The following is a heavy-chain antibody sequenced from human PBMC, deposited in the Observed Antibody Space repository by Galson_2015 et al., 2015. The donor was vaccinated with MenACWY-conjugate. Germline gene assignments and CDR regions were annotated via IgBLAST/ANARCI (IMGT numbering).Heavy chain of an antibody. CDR2: TRNKANSYTT. CDR3: ARVKSTTYGWDVLDI. Sequence: SLRLSCAASGFSFSVHYMDWVRQAPGKGLEWVGRTRNKANSYTTEYAASVKGRFTISRDDSKNSVYLQMNSLKTDDTAVYYCARVKSTTYGWDVLDIGGHGAMVTVSS. J-gene: IGHJ3*02. CDR1: GFSFSVHY. V-gene: IGHV3-72*01. D-gene: IGHD4-17*01.